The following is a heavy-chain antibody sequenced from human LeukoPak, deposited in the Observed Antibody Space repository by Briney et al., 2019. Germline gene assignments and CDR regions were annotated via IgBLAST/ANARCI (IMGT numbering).Heavy chain of an antibody. V-gene: IGHV3-30*18. J-gene: IGHJ4*02. CDR2: ISYDGRNK. D-gene: IGHD2-2*01. Sequence: GKSLRLSCAASGFTFDNYGMHWVRQAPGKGLEWVAVISYDGRNKHYPDSVKGRFTISRDISTDTLWLQMDSLRTEDTAVYYCAKGPLRGTAAAIDYWGQGTLVTVSS. CDR3: AKGPLRGTAAAIDY. CDR1: GFTFDNYG.